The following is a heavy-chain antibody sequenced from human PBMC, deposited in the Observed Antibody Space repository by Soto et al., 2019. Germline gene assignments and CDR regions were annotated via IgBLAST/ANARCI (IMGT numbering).Heavy chain of an antibody. V-gene: IGHV3-30*18. J-gene: IGHJ4*02. Sequence: QVQLVESGGGVVQPGRSLRLSCAASGFTFSSYGMHWVRQAPGKGLEWVAVISYDGSNKYYADSVKGRFTISRDNSKNTLYLQMNSLRAKDTAVYYCAKDFLPHTHDSSSSDWGQGTLVTVSS. CDR1: GFTFSSYG. CDR2: ISYDGSNK. CDR3: AKDFLPHTHDSSSSD. D-gene: IGHD6-6*01.